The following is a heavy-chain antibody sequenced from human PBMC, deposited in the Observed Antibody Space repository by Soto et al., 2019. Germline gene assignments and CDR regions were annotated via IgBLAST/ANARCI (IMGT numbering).Heavy chain of an antibody. V-gene: IGHV3-21*01. CDR2: ISSSSSYI. Sequence: GGSLRLSCAASGFTFSSYSMNWVRQAPGKGLEWVSSISSSSSYIYYADSVKGRFTISRDNAKNSLYLQMNSLRAEDTAVYYCARDWSLSPGEMDVWGKGTTVTVSS. CDR1: GFTFSSYS. J-gene: IGHJ6*04. D-gene: IGHD3-16*01. CDR3: ARDWSLSPGEMDV.